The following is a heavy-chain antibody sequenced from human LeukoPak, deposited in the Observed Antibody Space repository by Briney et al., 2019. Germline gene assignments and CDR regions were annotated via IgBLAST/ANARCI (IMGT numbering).Heavy chain of an antibody. Sequence: SETLSLTCTVSGGSISSGGYYWSWIRQHPGKGLEWIGYIYYSGSTSYNPSLKSRVTISLDTSKNQFSLKLTSVTAADTAVYYCARIRGWEGSRYYYYYYMDVWGKGTTVTVSS. CDR1: GGSISSGGYY. CDR3: ARIRGWEGSRYYYYYYMDV. V-gene: IGHV4-61*08. J-gene: IGHJ6*03. CDR2: IYYSGST. D-gene: IGHD1-26*01.